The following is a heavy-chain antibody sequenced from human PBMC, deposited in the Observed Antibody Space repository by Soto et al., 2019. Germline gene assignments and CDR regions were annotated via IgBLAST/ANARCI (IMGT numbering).Heavy chain of an antibody. Sequence: QVQLVQSGAEVKKPGASVKVSCKASGYTCTSYGISWVRQAPGQGLEWMGWISAYNGNTNYAQKLQGRVTMTTDTSTSTAYMELRSLRSDDTAVYYCARSITIFGVVINGLDIWGQGTTVTVSS. D-gene: IGHD3-3*01. CDR2: ISAYNGNT. V-gene: IGHV1-18*01. J-gene: IGHJ6*02. CDR1: GYTCTSYG. CDR3: ARSITIFGVVINGLDI.